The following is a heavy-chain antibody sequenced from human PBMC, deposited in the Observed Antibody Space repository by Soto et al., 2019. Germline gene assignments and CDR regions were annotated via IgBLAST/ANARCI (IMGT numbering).Heavy chain of an antibody. J-gene: IGHJ5*02. Sequence: GASVKVSCKASGGTFSSYAISWVRQAPGQGLEWMGGIIPIFGTANYAQKFQGGVTITADESTSTAYMELSSLRSEDTAVYYCARDIIAAAGSGWFDPWGQGTLVTVS. D-gene: IGHD6-13*01. CDR3: ARDIIAAAGSGWFDP. CDR1: GGTFSSYA. CDR2: IIPIFGTA. V-gene: IGHV1-69*13.